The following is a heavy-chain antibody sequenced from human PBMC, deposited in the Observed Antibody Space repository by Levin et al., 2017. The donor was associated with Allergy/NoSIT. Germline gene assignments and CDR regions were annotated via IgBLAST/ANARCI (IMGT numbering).Heavy chain of an antibody. Sequence: ASVKVSCKASGYTFTSYGISWVRQAPGQGLEWMGWISAYNGNTNYAQKLQGRVTMTTDTSTSTAYMELRSLRSDDTAVYYCARATAYYYDSSGYLLDYWGQGTLVTVSS. V-gene: IGHV1-18*01. CDR1: GYTFTSYG. D-gene: IGHD3-22*01. CDR3: ARATAYYYDSSGYLLDY. J-gene: IGHJ4*02. CDR2: ISAYNGNT.